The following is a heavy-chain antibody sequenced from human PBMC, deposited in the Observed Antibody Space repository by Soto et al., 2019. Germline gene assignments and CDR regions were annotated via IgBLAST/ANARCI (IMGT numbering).Heavy chain of an antibody. CDR2: IYYSGST. Sequence: QLQLQESGPRLVKPSEALSLPFTVSGGSISSSSYYWGWIRQPPGKGLGGIGSIYYSGSTYYNPSLKSRVTISVDTSKNQFSLKLSSVTAADTAVYYCATRGDYYDSSGYYYSIDYWGQGTLVTVSS. D-gene: IGHD3-22*01. V-gene: IGHV4-39*01. CDR3: ATRGDYYDSSGYYYSIDY. J-gene: IGHJ4*02. CDR1: GGSISSSSYY.